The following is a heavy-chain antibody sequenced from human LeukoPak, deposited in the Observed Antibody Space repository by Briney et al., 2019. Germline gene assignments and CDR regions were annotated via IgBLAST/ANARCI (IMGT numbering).Heavy chain of an antibody. D-gene: IGHD4-17*01. V-gene: IGHV3-33*01. J-gene: IGHJ3*02. CDR1: GFTFSRYG. CDR2: IWYDGSNK. Sequence: AGGSLRLSCGAPGFTFSRYGMHWVRQAPGKGLEWVAIIWYDGSNKYYADSVKGRFTISRDNSKNTLYLQMNSMRAEDTAVYYCARDSSTTVTGAFDIWGQGTMVTVSS. CDR3: ARDSSTTVTGAFDI.